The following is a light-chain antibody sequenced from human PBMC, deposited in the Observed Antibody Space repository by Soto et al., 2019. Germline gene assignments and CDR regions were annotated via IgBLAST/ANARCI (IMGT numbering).Light chain of an antibody. Sequence: QSALTQPPSASGSPGQSVTISCTGTSSDVGGNKYVSWYQQHPGKAPKLMIFEVNKRPSGVPDRLSGSKSGNTASLNVSGLQAEDEADYYCSSYAGINNLGVFGTGTKLTVL. V-gene: IGLV2-8*01. CDR1: SSDVGGNKY. J-gene: IGLJ1*01. CDR2: EVN. CDR3: SSYAGINNLGV.